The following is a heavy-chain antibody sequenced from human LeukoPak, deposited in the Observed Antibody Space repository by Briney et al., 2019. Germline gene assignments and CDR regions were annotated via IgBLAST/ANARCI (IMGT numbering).Heavy chain of an antibody. V-gene: IGHV3-9*01. CDR2: ISWNSDTI. CDR3: ANAAAPGSYDNPIDY. D-gene: IGHD3-10*01. Sequence: GRSLRLSCAASGFKFDDYAIHWVRQAPGKGLQWVSSISWNSDTIGYADSVKGRFTISRDSAKRSVYLQMDSLTAEDTALYFCANAAAPGSYDNPIDYWGQGTLVTVSS. CDR1: GFKFDDYA. J-gene: IGHJ4*02.